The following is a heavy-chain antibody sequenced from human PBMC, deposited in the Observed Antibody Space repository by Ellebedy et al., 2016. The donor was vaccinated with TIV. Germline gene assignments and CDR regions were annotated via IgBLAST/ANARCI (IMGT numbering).Heavy chain of an antibody. CDR2: IIPIFGTA. Sequence: SVKVSXKASGGTFSSYAISWVRQAPGQGLEWMGGIIPIFGTANYAQKFQGRVTITADKSTSTAYMELSSLRSEDTAVYYCARDYLYGMDVWGQGTTVTVSS. V-gene: IGHV1-69*06. CDR1: GGTFSSYA. J-gene: IGHJ6*02. D-gene: IGHD3-10*01. CDR3: ARDYLYGMDV.